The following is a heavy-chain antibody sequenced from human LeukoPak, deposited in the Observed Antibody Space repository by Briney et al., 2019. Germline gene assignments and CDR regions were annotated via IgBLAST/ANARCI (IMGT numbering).Heavy chain of an antibody. D-gene: IGHD3-22*01. CDR2: IYYSGST. J-gene: IGHJ4*02. V-gene: IGHV4-59*12. Sequence: SETLSLTCTVSGGSISSYYWSWIRQPPGKGLEWIGYIYYSGSTNYNPSLKSRVTISVDTSKNQFSLKLSSVTAADTAVYYCARGESRDSSGYYYHYWGQGTLVTVSS. CDR1: GGSISSYY. CDR3: ARGESRDSSGYYYHY.